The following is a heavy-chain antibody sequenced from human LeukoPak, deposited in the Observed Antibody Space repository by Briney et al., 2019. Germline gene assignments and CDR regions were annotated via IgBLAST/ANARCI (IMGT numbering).Heavy chain of an antibody. CDR2: ISADGGST. D-gene: IGHD6-19*01. V-gene: IGHV3-23*01. Sequence: GGSLRLSCAASGFTFSSYAMSWVRQAPGKGLEWVSTISADGGSTYYADSVKGRFTISRDNSKNTLFLQMNSLRAEDTAVYFCAKDARRTSGWYFFDYWGQGTLVTVSS. CDR3: AKDARRTSGWYFFDY. J-gene: IGHJ4*02. CDR1: GFTFSSYA.